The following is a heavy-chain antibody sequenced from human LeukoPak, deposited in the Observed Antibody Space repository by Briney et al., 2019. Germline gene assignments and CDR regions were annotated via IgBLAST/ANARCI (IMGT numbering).Heavy chain of an antibody. CDR3: ATETFDC. CDR2: INPNNGVS. Sequence: ASVKVSCKASGHTLSDHYIHWVRQAPGQGLEWMGWINPNNGVSDYAQKFKGRVTMTRDTSTSTAFMHLSSLRSDDTAVYYCATETFDCWGQGTLVTVSS. J-gene: IGHJ4*02. V-gene: IGHV1-2*02. CDR1: GHTLSDHY.